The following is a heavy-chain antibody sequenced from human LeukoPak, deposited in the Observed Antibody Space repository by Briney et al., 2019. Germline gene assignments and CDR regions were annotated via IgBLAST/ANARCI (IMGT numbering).Heavy chain of an antibody. Sequence: GGSLRLSCAASGFTFSSYWMSWVRQAPGKGLEWVANIKQDGSEKYYVDSVKGRFTISRDNAKNSLYLQMNSLRAEDTAVYYCAGDILTGYYFAWGRGTLVTVSS. D-gene: IGHD3-9*01. CDR3: AGDILTGYYFA. CDR2: IKQDGSEK. CDR1: GFTFSSYW. J-gene: IGHJ5*02. V-gene: IGHV3-7*01.